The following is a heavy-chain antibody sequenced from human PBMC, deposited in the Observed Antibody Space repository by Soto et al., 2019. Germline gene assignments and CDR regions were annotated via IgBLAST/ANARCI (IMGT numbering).Heavy chain of an antibody. CDR1: GFTFSSYS. CDR3: ARDYYYDSSGYLNWFDP. V-gene: IGHV3-48*01. D-gene: IGHD3-22*01. J-gene: IGHJ5*02. Sequence: EVQLVESGGGLVQPGGSLRLSCAASGFTFSSYSMNWVRQAPGKGLEWVSYISSSSTIYYADSVKGRFTISRDNAKNSLYLQMNSLRAEDTAVYYCARDYYYDSSGYLNWFDPWGQGTLVTVSS. CDR2: ISSSSTI.